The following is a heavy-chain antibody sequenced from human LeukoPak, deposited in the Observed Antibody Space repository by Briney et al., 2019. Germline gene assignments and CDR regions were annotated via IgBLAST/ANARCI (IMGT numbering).Heavy chain of an antibody. CDR3: ASDDNGDYSSSSVDGY. V-gene: IGHV3-21*01. CDR1: GFTFSSYS. Sequence: GGSLRLSCAASGFTFSSYSMNWVRQAPGKGLEWVSSISSGSSYIYYADSVKGRFTISRDNAKNSLYLQMNSLRAEDTAVYYCASDDNGDYSSSSVDGYWGQGTLVTVSS. D-gene: IGHD6-6*01. CDR2: ISSGSSYI. J-gene: IGHJ4*02.